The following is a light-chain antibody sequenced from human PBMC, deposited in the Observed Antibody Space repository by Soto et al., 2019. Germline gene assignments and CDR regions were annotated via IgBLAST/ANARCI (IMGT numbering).Light chain of an antibody. CDR2: WAT. CDR1: ESIFDLSYDKKY. Sequence: DIVMTQSPDFMAVSLGERATINCKSNESIFDLSYDKKYLAWYQQKPGQPPKLLIYWATARESGVPDRFSGSGSETDFTLTISSMQAEDAAVYYCQQYYSLPLTFGPGTKVDI. J-gene: IGKJ3*01. CDR3: QQYYSLPLT. V-gene: IGKV4-1*01.